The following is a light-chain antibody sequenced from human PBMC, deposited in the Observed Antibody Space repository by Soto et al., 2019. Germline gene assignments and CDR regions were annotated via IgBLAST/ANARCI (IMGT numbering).Light chain of an antibody. CDR1: QGISSY. CDR2: AAS. J-gene: IGKJ4*02. V-gene: IGKV1-9*01. Sequence: DIQLTQSPSFMSASVGDRVTITCRASQGISSYLAWYQQKPGKAPRLLIYAASTLQSGVPSRFSGSGSGTEFTITISSLQTEDLATYYCQQLNSYPLTFGGGTKVEIK. CDR3: QQLNSYPLT.